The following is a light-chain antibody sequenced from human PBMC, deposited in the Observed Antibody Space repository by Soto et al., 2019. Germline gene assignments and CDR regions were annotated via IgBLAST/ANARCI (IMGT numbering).Light chain of an antibody. V-gene: IGKV3-20*01. J-gene: IGKJ5*01. Sequence: ETVLTQSPGTLSLSPGEIATLSFSASQSVISYLAFYQQKPGQAPRLLIYDASNRATGIPDRFSGSWSGTDFTLPISRLEPEDFAVYYCQQYGSSPITFGQGTRWRL. CDR2: DAS. CDR3: QQYGSSPIT. CDR1: QSVISY.